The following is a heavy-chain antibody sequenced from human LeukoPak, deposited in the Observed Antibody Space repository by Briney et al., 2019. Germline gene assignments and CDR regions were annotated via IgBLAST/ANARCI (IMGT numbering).Heavy chain of an antibody. CDR2: ISYDGSNK. Sequence: GGSLRLSCAAPGFTFSNYGMHWVRQAPGKGLEWVAVISYDGSNKYYADSLKGRFTISRDNSKNTLYLQMNSLRAEDTAVYYCARDGYYHGSGSYYRLPYYYYGMDVWGQGTTVTVSS. V-gene: IGHV3-30*03. D-gene: IGHD3-10*01. J-gene: IGHJ6*02. CDR3: ARDGYYHGSGSYYRLPYYYYGMDV. CDR1: GFTFSNYG.